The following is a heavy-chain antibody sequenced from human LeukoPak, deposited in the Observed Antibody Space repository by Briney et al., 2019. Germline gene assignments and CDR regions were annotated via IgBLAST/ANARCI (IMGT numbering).Heavy chain of an antibody. J-gene: IGHJ4*02. CDR1: GFTFSSSV. V-gene: IGHV3-64D*06. D-gene: IGHD5-24*01. Sequence: GVSLRLSCSASGFTFSSSVMHWVRQAPGKGREYVSAITTNGQRTYYADSVEGGFTISRDISKNALYLQMRSLRVEATAVYYCVSSTDCFNSPFDSWGQGTLVTVSS. CDR3: VSSTDCFNSPFDS. CDR2: ITTNGQRT.